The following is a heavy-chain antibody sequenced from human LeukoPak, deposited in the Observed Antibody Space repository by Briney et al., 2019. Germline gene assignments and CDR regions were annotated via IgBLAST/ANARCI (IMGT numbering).Heavy chain of an antibody. D-gene: IGHD3-16*01. V-gene: IGHV3-48*03. CDR1: RFTFSSYA. Sequence: GGSLRLSCAASRFTFSSYAMSWVRQAPGKGLEWVSYISSSGGTTFYADSVQGRFTISRDNAKNSLYLQMNSLRGEDTAVYYCAGDRWGSNYFDYWGQGTLVTVSS. CDR3: AGDRWGSNYFDY. CDR2: ISSSGGTT. J-gene: IGHJ4*02.